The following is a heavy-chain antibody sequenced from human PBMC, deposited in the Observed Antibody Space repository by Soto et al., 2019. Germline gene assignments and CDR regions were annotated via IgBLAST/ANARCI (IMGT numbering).Heavy chain of an antibody. Sequence: QVQLVQSGAEVKKPGASVKVSCKASGYTFTRSGISWVRQAPGQGLEWMGWINGYNGNTNYAQKFQGRITMTTDTPTSTAYMELRSLRSDDTAVYYCARMGDVPYYYYGMDVWGQGTRSLSP. V-gene: IGHV1-18*01. CDR2: INGYNGNT. CDR1: GYTFTRSG. J-gene: IGHJ6*02. D-gene: IGHD3-16*01. CDR3: ARMGDVPYYYYGMDV.